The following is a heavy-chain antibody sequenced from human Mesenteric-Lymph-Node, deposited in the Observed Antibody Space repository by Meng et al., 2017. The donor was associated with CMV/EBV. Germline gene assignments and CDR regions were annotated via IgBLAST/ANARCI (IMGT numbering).Heavy chain of an antibody. CDR3: ARNYYYGSGSYEWFDP. CDR1: GFTFDDYA. D-gene: IGHD3-10*01. V-gene: IGHV3-9*01. J-gene: IGHJ5*02. Sequence: GGSLRLSCAASGFTFDDYAMHWVRQAPGKGLEWVSGISWNSGSIGYADSVKGRFTISRDNAKNSLYLQMNSLRAEDTALYYCARNYYYGSGSYEWFDPWGQGTLVTVSS. CDR2: ISWNSGSI.